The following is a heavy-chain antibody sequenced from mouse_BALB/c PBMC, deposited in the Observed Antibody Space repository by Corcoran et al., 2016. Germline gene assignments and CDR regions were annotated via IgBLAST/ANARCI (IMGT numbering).Heavy chain of an antibody. J-gene: IGHJ4*01. CDR1: GYTFTNYG. Sequence: QIQLVQSGPELKKPGETVKISCKASGYTFTNYGMNWVKQAPGKGLKWMGWINTYTGEPTYADDFKGRFAFSLETSASTAYLQINNLKNEDTATYFCARNYRYDRGVYAMDYWGQGTSVTVSS. D-gene: IGHD2-14*01. V-gene: IGHV9-3-1*01. CDR3: ARNYRYDRGVYAMDY. CDR2: INTYTGEP.